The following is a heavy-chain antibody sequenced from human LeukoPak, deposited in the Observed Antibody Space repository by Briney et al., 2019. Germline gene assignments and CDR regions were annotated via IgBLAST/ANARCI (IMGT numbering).Heavy chain of an antibody. V-gene: IGHV1-2*02. CDR2: INPNSGGT. CDR3: ATDLGTIDFDY. CDR1: GYTFTGYY. D-gene: IGHD1-1*01. J-gene: IGHJ4*02. Sequence: ASVKVSCKASGYTFTGYYMHWVRQAPGQGLEWMGWINPNSGGTNYAQKFQGRVTMTRDTSISTAYMELSRLRSEDTAVYHCATDLGTIDFDYWGQGTLVTVSS.